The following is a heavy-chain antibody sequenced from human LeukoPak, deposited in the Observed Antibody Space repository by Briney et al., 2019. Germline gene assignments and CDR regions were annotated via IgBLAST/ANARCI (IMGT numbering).Heavy chain of an antibody. CDR3: ARVSYDFWSGPEYNWFDP. J-gene: IGHJ5*02. CDR2: IYYSGST. CDR1: GGSISSYY. Sequence: PSETLSLTCTVSGGSISSYYWSWIRQPPGKGLEWIGYIYYSGSTNYNPSPKSRVTISVDTSKNQFSLKLSSVTAADTAVYYCARVSYDFWSGPEYNWFDPWGQGTLVTVSS. D-gene: IGHD3-3*01. V-gene: IGHV4-59*01.